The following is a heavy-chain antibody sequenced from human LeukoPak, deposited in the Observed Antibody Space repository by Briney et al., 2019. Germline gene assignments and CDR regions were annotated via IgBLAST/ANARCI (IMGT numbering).Heavy chain of an antibody. CDR2: IIPIFGTA. Sequence: SVKVSCKASGGTFSSYAISWVRQAPGQGLEWMGGIIPIFGTANYAQRFQGRVTITADESTSTAYMELSSLRSEDTAVYYCARDFGDGYNYRHDAFDIWGQGTMVTVSS. J-gene: IGHJ3*02. CDR3: ARDFGDGYNYRHDAFDI. V-gene: IGHV1-69*13. D-gene: IGHD5-24*01. CDR1: GGTFSSYA.